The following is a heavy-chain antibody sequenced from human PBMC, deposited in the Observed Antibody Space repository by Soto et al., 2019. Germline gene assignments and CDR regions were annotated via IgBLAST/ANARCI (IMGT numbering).Heavy chain of an antibody. Sequence: SETLSLTCAVSGASISRGGSSWSWIRQAPGTGLEWIGYVYHNGITNYNPSLKSRVTISVDKSQNQFSLSLNSVTAADTAVYYCARGPAVRGSYGLDVWGQGTTVTVSS. D-gene: IGHD3-10*01. J-gene: IGHJ6*02. V-gene: IGHV4-30-2*01. CDR2: VYHNGIT. CDR3: ARGPAVRGSYGLDV. CDR1: GASISRGGSS.